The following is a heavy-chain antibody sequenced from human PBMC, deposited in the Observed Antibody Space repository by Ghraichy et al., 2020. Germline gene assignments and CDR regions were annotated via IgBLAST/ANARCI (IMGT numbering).Heavy chain of an antibody. CDR1: GFTFSSYA. D-gene: IGHD3-9*01. V-gene: IGHV3-23*01. Sequence: LSLTCAASGFTFSSYAMSWVRQAPGKGLEWVSAISGSGGSTYYADSVKGRFTISRDNSKNTLYLQMNSLRAEDTAVYYCAKGEDFDWLLPGDYWGQGTLVTVSS. CDR3: AKGEDFDWLLPGDY. J-gene: IGHJ4*02. CDR2: ISGSGGST.